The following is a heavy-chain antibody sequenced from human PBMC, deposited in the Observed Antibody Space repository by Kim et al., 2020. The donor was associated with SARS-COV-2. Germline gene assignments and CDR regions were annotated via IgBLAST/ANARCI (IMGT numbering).Heavy chain of an antibody. CDR3: ARESRDYDVLTGYYPPFGYHFDY. CDR2: ISSNNDKT. CDR1: GYSFTSHG. J-gene: IGHJ4*02. V-gene: IGHV1-18*04. Sequence: ASVKVSCKASGYSFTSHGISWVRQAPGQGLEWMGWISSNNDKTNYAQKLQGRVTMTTDTSTSTAYMELRRLRSDDTAVYYCARESRDYDVLTGYYPPFGYHFDYWGQGTLVTVSS. D-gene: IGHD3-9*01.